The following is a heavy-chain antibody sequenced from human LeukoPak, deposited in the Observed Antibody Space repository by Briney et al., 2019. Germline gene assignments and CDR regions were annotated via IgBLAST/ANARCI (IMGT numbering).Heavy chain of an antibody. J-gene: IGHJ6*02. V-gene: IGHV3-11*04. CDR3: ARVLITMVRGPYGMDV. D-gene: IGHD3-10*01. CDR1: GLSFSDSY. CDR2: ITSSGSSI. Sequence: PGGSLRLSCAASGLSFSDSYMSWIRQAPGKGLEWVSYITSSGSSIYYADSVKGRFTISRDNAKNSLYLQMNSLRAEDTAVYYCARVLITMVRGPYGMDVWGQGTTVTVSS.